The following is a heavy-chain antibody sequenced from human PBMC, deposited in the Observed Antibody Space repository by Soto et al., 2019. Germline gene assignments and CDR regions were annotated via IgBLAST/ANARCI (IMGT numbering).Heavy chain of an antibody. J-gene: IGHJ4*02. V-gene: IGHV1-69*05. CDR2: IIPIFGTA. CDR3: ARSIVVVTALDY. Sequence: ASVKVSCKASGGTFSSYAISWVRQAPGQGLEWMGGIIPIFGTANYAQKFQGRVTITRDTSASTAYMELSSLRSEDTAVYYCARSIVVVTALDYWGQGTLVTVPQ. D-gene: IGHD2-21*02. CDR1: GGTFSSYA.